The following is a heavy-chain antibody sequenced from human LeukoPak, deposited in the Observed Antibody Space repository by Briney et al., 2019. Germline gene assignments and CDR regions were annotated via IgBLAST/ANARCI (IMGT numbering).Heavy chain of an antibody. J-gene: IGHJ6*04. CDR2: ISSSGSTI. D-gene: IGHD3-10*02. CDR3: AELGITMIGGV. Sequence: GGSLRLSCAASGFTFSSYSMNWVRQAPGKVLEWVSYISSSGSTIYYADSVKGRFTISRDNAKNSLYLQMNSLRAEDTAVYYCAELGITMIGGVWGKGTTVTVSS. V-gene: IGHV3-48*04. CDR1: GFTFSSYS.